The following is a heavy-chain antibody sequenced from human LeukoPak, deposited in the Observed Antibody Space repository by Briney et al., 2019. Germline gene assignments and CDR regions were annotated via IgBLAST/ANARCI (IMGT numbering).Heavy chain of an antibody. Sequence: SVEVSCKAAEGTFSSYAISWVRQAPGQGLEWMGGIIPSFGTANYAQKFQGRVTITTDESTSTAYMELSSLRSEDTAVYYCATAPDSGRSGYFDFWGQGTLVTVSS. CDR2: IIPSFGTA. J-gene: IGHJ4*02. D-gene: IGHD3-10*01. CDR1: EGTFSSYA. CDR3: ATAPDSGRSGYFDF. V-gene: IGHV1-69*05.